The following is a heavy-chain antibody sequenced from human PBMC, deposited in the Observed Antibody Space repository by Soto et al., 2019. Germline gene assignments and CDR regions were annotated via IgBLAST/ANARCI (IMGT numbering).Heavy chain of an antibody. CDR3: ARAHAWYSSGWYDGDYFDY. D-gene: IGHD6-19*01. CDR2: INHSGST. J-gene: IGHJ4*02. Sequence: QVQLQQWGAGLLKPSETLSLTCAVYGGSFSGYYWSWIRQPPGKGLEWIGEINHSGSTNYNPSLKSRVTISVDTSKNQFSLKLSSVTAADTAVYYCARAHAWYSSGWYDGDYFDYWGQGTLVTVSS. CDR1: GGSFSGYY. V-gene: IGHV4-34*01.